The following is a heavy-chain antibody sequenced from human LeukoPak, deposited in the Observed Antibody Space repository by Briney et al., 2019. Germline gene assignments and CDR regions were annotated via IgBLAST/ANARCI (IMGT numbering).Heavy chain of an antibody. J-gene: IGHJ4*02. CDR2: ISGSGLNA. CDR3: VKRTMAGVLERRTYYFDY. D-gene: IGHD2-2*01. CDR1: GFTFSNTA. V-gene: IGHV3-23*01. Sequence: GGSLRLSCAASGFTFSNTAMSWVRQAPGKGLEWLSIISGSGLNAYYADSVKGRFTISRDNSKSTPFLQMNSLRAEDTALYYCVKRTMAGVLERRTYYFDYWGQGSLVTVSP.